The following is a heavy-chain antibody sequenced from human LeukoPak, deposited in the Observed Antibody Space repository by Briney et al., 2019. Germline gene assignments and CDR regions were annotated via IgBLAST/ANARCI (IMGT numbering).Heavy chain of an antibody. J-gene: IGHJ4*02. CDR1: GGSFSGYY. Sequence: SETLSLTCAVYGGSFSGYYWSWIRQPPGKGLEWIGEINHSGSTNYNPSLKSRVTISVDTSKNQFSLKLSSVTAADTAVYYCARGTGLLWFRELLPYFDYWGQGTLVTVSS. CDR3: ARGTGLLWFRELLPYFDY. CDR2: INHSGST. D-gene: IGHD3-10*01. V-gene: IGHV4-34*01.